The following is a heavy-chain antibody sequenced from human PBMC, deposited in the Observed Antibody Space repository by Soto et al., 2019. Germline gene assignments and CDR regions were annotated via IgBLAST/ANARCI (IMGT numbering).Heavy chain of an antibody. V-gene: IGHV1-69*02. Sequence: QVQLVQSGAEVKKPGSSVKVSCKASGGTFSSYTISWVRQAPGQGLEWMGRIIPNLGIANYAQKFRGRVTITADKSTSTAYMELSSLRSEDTAVYYCARVGGSDTFDYWGQGTLVTVSS. CDR1: GGTFSSYT. J-gene: IGHJ4*02. CDR2: IIPNLGIA. D-gene: IGHD1-26*01. CDR3: ARVGGSDTFDY.